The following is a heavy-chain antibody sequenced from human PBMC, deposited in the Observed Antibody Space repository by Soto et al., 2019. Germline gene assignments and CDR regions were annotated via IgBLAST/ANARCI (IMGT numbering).Heavy chain of an antibody. CDR2: IDYSGST. Sequence: QVQLQESAPGLVKTSETLSLTCTVSGGAIRSNYWSWIRQPPGKGLEWIGYIDYSGSTSYNPSLRGRLTISVDTSKSQFSLKLSSLTAADTAVYFCARGQYGWNSWGQVTLVTVSS. D-gene: IGHD6-19*01. V-gene: IGHV4-59*01. CDR3: ARGQYGWNS. J-gene: IGHJ4*02. CDR1: GGAIRSNY.